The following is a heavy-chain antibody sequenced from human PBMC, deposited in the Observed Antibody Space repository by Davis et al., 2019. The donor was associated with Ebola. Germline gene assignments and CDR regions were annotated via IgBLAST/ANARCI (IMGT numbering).Heavy chain of an antibody. CDR1: GFTFSSYA. Sequence: PGGSLRLSCAVSGFTFSSYAISWIRQAPGKGLEWVSYISSSGSTIYYADSVKGRFTISRDNAKNSLYLQMNSLRAEDTAVYYCARYFGLGILYYHGMDVWGQGTTVTVSS. CDR2: ISSSGSTI. V-gene: IGHV3-11*04. CDR3: ARYFGLGILYYHGMDV. D-gene: IGHD3-9*01. J-gene: IGHJ6*02.